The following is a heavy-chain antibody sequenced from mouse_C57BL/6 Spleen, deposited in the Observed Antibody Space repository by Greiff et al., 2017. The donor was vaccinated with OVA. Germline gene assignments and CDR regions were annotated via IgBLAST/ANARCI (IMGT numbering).Heavy chain of an antibody. D-gene: IGHD1-1*01. V-gene: IGHV1-18*01. CDR3: ARRLYYGSSYDYYAMDY. CDR1: GYTFTDYN. J-gene: IGHJ4*01. Sequence: EVKLQESGPELVKPGASVKIPCKASGYTFTDYNMDWVKQSHGKSLEWIGDINPNNGGTIYNQKFKGKATLTVDKSSSTAYMELRSLTSEDTAVYYCARRLYYGSSYDYYAMDYWGQGTSVTVSS. CDR2: INPNNGGT.